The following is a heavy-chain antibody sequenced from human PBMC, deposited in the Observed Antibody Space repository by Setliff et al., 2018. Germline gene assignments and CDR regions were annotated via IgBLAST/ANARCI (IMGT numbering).Heavy chain of an antibody. CDR3: AADTSYDSSGSSYYYYMDV. CDR2: IAVGSGNT. J-gene: IGHJ6*03. CDR1: GYTFTSSA. Sequence: SVKVSCKASGYTFTSSAMQWVRQARGQRLEWIGWIAVGSGNTNYAQKFQERVTITRDMSTSTAYMELSSLRSEDTAVYYCAADTSYDSSGSSYYYYMDVWGKGTTVTVSS. D-gene: IGHD3-22*01. V-gene: IGHV1-58*02.